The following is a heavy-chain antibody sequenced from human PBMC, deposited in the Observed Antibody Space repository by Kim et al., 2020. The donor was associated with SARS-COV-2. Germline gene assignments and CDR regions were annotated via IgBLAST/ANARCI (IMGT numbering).Heavy chain of an antibody. V-gene: IGHV1-69*13. CDR3: ARLSQSGYDPDYYYYGMDV. J-gene: IGHJ6*02. D-gene: IGHD5-12*01. Sequence: SVKVSCKASGGTFSSYAISWVRQAPGQGLEWMGGIIPIFGTANYAQKFQGRVTITADESTSTAYMELSSLRSEDTAVYYCARLSQSGYDPDYYYYGMDVWGQGTTVTVSS. CDR2: IIPIFGTA. CDR1: GGTFSSYA.